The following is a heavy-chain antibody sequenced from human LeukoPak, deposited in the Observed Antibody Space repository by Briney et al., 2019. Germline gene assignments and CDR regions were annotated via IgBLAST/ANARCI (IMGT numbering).Heavy chain of an antibody. V-gene: IGHV3-30*03. CDR2: ISYDGSNK. CDR1: GFTFSSYG. Sequence: GGSLRLSCAASGFTFSSYGMHWVRQAPGKGLGWVAVISYDGSNKYYADSVKGRFTISRDNAKNTLYLQMNSLRAEDTAMYYCARAVYYSNYLGYWGQGTLVTVSS. J-gene: IGHJ4*01. CDR3: ARAVYYSNYLGY. D-gene: IGHD3-10*01.